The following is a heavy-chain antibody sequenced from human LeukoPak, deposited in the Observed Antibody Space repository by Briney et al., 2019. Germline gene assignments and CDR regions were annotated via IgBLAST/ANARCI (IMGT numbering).Heavy chain of an antibody. CDR3: AREGSGSSYPFDP. CDR2: IYYSGST. D-gene: IGHD6-19*01. CDR1: GGSISSYY. J-gene: IGHJ5*02. V-gene: IGHV4-59*01. Sequence: SETLSLTCTVSGGSISSYYWSWIRQPPGKGLEWIGYIYYSGSTNYNPSLKSRVTISVDTSKNQFSLKLSFVTAADTAVYYCAREGSGSSYPFDPWGQGTLVTVSS.